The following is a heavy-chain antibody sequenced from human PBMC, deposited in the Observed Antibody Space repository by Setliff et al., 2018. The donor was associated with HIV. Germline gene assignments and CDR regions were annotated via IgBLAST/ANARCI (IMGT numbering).Heavy chain of an antibody. Sequence: ASVKVSCKASGYTFSSYGISWVRQAPGQGLEWVGWVSNEGDTNYAQKFRGRVLMTRDTSITTAFLHVAKLTSDDTAIYYCATGIPSDLDYWGQGTLVTVSS. V-gene: IGHV1-18*01. CDR2: VSNEGDT. J-gene: IGHJ4*01. CDR3: ATGIPSDLDY. CDR1: GYTFSSYG. D-gene: IGHD2-21*01.